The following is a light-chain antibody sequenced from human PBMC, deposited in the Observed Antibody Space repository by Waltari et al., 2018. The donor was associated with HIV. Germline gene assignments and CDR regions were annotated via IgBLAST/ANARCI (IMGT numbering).Light chain of an antibody. CDR1: NSTIGTYTY. Sequence: QSVLTQPPSASGSPGQSVTISCTGTNSTIGTYTYVAWYQQHPHEAPKLVIYEVTKRPSGVPDRFSGSKSGDVASLTISGLRAEDEADYYCTSHTLTRILLFGGGTRLTVL. J-gene: IGLJ3*02. CDR3: TSHTLTRILL. V-gene: IGLV2-8*01. CDR2: EVT.